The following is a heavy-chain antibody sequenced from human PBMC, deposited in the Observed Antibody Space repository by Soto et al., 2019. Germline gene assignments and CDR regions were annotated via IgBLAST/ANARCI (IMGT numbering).Heavy chain of an antibody. CDR3: ARAIGPTLFDY. D-gene: IGHD3-22*01. CDR2: IGTAGDT. CDR1: EFAFSSYD. Sequence: LRLSCSASEFAFSSYDMHWVRQGPGKGLEWVSAIGTAGDTNYAGSVKGRFTISRENAKNSLYLQMNSLRAGDTAIYFCARAIGPTLFDYWGQGTLVTVSS. V-gene: IGHV3-13*04. J-gene: IGHJ4*02.